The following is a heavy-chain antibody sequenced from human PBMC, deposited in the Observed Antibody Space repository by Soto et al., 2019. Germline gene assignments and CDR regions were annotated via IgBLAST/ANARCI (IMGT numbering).Heavy chain of an antibody. V-gene: IGHV4-4*07. CDR3: ARGNCSSPNCYSFSGYYGMDV. Sequence: PSETLSLTCTLSAGSISSYYWSRIRQPAGKGLEWIGRIYTSGSTNYNPSLKSRVTMSLDTSKNQFSLKLTSVTAADTALYYCARGNCSSPNCYSFSGYYGMDVWGQGTTVTVSS. D-gene: IGHD2-2*01. CDR1: AGSISSYY. J-gene: IGHJ6*02. CDR2: IYTSGST.